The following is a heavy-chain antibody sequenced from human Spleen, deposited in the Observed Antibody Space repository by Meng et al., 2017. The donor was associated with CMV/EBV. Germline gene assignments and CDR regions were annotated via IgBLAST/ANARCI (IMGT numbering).Heavy chain of an antibody. J-gene: IGHJ4*02. V-gene: IGHV4-39*07. CDR3: ASRPPGFDY. CDR1: GASISSSSFY. CDR2: IYYSGST. Sequence: GSLRLSCTVSGASISSSSFYWGWIRQPPGKGLEWIGSIYYSGSTYYNPSLKSRVTISVDTSKNQFSLKLSSVTAADTAVYYCASRPPGFDYWGQGTLVTVSS.